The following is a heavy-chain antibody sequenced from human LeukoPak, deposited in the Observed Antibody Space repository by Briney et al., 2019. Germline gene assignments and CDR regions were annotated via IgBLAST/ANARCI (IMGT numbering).Heavy chain of an antibody. CDR2: ISYDGSNK. J-gene: IGHJ4*02. V-gene: IGHV3-30*18. CDR3: AKGHTVTTALVYVY. Sequence: GRSLRLSCAASGFTFSSYGMHWVRQAPGKGLEWVADISYDGSNKYYADSVKGRFTISRDNSKNTLYLQMNSLRAEDTAVYYCAKGHTVTTALVYVYWGQGTLVTVSS. CDR1: GFTFSSYG. D-gene: IGHD4-11*01.